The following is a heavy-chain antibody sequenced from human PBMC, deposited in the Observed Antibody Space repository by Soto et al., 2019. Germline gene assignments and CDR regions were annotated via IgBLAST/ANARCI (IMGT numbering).Heavy chain of an antibody. CDR3: TRGPRSTSTGTGAF. V-gene: IGHV3-74*01. Sequence: GGSLRLSCAASGFTFSMYWMHWVRQVPGKGPEWVSRINDDGSSTNYADSVKGRFTISRDDAKNTLYLQMNDLRAEDTAVYYCTRGPRSTSTGTGAFCGQGTLVTVSS. D-gene: IGHD1-1*01. CDR1: GFTFSMYW. CDR2: INDDGSST. J-gene: IGHJ4*02.